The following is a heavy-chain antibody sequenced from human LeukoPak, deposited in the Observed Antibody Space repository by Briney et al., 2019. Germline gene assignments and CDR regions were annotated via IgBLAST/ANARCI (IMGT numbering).Heavy chain of an antibody. Sequence: PSETLSLTCAVYGGSFSGYYWSWLRQPPGKGREVVGEINHSGSTNYNPSLKSRLTISVDTSNNQFSLKLSSVTGADTAVYYCARIYSSSWYPAIDYWGQGTLVTVSS. V-gene: IGHV4-34*01. D-gene: IGHD6-13*01. CDR2: INHSGST. CDR1: GGSFSGYY. CDR3: ARIYSSSWYPAIDY. J-gene: IGHJ4*02.